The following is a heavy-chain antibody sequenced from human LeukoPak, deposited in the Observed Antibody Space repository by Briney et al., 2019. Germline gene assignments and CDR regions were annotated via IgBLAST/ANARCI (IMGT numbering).Heavy chain of an antibody. Sequence: GGSLRLSCVASGFTFSSYGMHWVRQAPGKGLEWVAVISYDGSNKYYADSVKGRFTISRDNSKNTLYLQMNSLRAEDTAVYYCAKGTGRYFDWLCQFDYWGQGTLVTVSS. D-gene: IGHD3-9*01. CDR3: AKGTGRYFDWLCQFDY. CDR2: ISYDGSNK. J-gene: IGHJ4*02. CDR1: GFTFSSYG. V-gene: IGHV3-30*18.